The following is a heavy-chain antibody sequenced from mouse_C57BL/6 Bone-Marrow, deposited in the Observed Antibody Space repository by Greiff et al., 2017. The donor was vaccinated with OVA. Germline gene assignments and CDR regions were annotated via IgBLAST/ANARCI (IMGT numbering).Heavy chain of an antibody. D-gene: IGHD1-1*01. V-gene: IGHV14-4*01. Sequence: VQLQQSGAELVRPGASVKLSCTASGFNIKDDYMHWVKQRPEQGLEWIGWIDPENGDTEYASKFQGKATITADTSSNTAYLQLSSLTSEDTAVYYCTAPHTDYFDDWGHGTTLTDSS. CDR3: TAPHTDYFDD. J-gene: IGHJ2*01. CDR1: GFNIKDDY. CDR2: IDPENGDT.